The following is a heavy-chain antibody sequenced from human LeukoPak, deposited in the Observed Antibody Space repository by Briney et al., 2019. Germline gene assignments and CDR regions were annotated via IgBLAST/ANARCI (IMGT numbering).Heavy chain of an antibody. CDR2: IYQSLYNSGST. V-gene: IGHV4-39*01. CDR1: GGSISSSRGY. Sequence: SETLSLTCTVSGGSISSSRGYWGWIRQAPGKGLEWIGSIYQSLYNSGSTYYSPSLKSRVTISVDTSKNQFSLKLTSVTAADTAVYYCAKHEGTAGPFDSWGQGTLVTVSS. CDR3: AKHEGTAGPFDS. D-gene: IGHD6-13*01. J-gene: IGHJ4*02.